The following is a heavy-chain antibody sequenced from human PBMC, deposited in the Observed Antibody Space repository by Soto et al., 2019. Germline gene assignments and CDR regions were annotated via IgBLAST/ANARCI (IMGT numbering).Heavy chain of an antibody. D-gene: IGHD3-9*01. CDR3: VRGTGYWVLSDN. CDR2: LWADGSRQ. Sequence: QVQLVESGGGVIQPGKSLRLSCAASGVAFSADAMHRVRQAPGKGLEWVAVLWADGSRQFYLDSVKGRFSISRDNSKNTIYLRVNNLRSEGTAMYFCVRGTGYWVLSDNWGKGTLVSGSS. J-gene: IGHJ4*02. V-gene: IGHV3-33*01. CDR1: GVAFSADA.